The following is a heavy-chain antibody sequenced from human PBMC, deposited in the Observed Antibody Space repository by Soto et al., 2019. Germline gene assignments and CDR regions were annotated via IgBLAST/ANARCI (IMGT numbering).Heavy chain of an antibody. Sequence: QDQLVQSGAEVKKPGASVKVSCKASVFTSSGISWVRQAPGQRLEWMGWISTHNGNTIYAQKFQGRVIMTMDTSTTTVYMELRSLRPDDTAVYYCARLPTIVLVPTKHPLGACFDLWGEGALVTVSS. CDR1: VFTSSG. J-gene: IGHJ5*02. V-gene: IGHV1-18*04. CDR3: ARLPTIVLVPTKHPLGACFDL. CDR2: ISTHNGNT. D-gene: IGHD2-8*02.